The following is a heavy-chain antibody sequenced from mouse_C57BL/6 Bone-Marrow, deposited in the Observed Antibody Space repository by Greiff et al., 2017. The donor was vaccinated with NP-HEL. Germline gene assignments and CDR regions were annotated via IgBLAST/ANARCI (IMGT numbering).Heavy chain of an antibody. J-gene: IGHJ3*01. CDR2: ISSGGSYT. V-gene: IGHV5-6*01. CDR3: ARQDLAWFAY. Sequence: EVKLVESGGDLVKPGGSLKLSCAASGFTFSSYGMSWVRQTPDKRLEWVATISSGGSYTYYPDRVKGRFTISRDDAKNTLYLQMSSLKSEDTAMYYCARQDLAWFAYWGQGTLVTVSA. CDR1: GFTFSSYG.